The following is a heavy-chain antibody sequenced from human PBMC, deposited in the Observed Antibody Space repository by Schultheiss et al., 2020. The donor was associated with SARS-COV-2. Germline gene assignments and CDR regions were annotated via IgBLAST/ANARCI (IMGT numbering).Heavy chain of an antibody. V-gene: IGHV4-34*01. CDR1: GGSLSGYY. D-gene: IGHD6-13*01. Sequence: SETLSLTCAVYGGSLSGYYWTWIRQSPGKGLEWIGEIYRGGSTNYTPSLKSRVTISVDTSKSQFSLKLSSVTAADTAVFYCARGIGPPGTGGFDPWGQGTLVTVSS. J-gene: IGHJ5*02. CDR3: ARGIGPPGTGGFDP. CDR2: IYRGGST.